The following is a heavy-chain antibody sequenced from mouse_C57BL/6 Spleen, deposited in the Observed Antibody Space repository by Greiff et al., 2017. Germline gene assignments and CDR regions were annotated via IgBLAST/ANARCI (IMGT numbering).Heavy chain of an antibody. V-gene: IGHV5-16*01. CDR1: GFTFSDYY. Sequence: EVMLVESEGGLVQPGSSMKLSCTASGFTFSDYYMAWVRQVPEKGLEWVANINYDGSSTYYLDSLKSRFIISRDNAKNILYLQMSSLKSEDTATYYCARGTTVVGNYFDYWGQGTTLTVSS. CDR2: INYDGSST. J-gene: IGHJ2*01. CDR3: ARGTTVVGNYFDY. D-gene: IGHD1-1*01.